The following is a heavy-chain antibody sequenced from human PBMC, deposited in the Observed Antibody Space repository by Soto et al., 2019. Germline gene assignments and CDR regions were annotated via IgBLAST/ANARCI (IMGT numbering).Heavy chain of an antibody. CDR3: AHRVLRTVFGLVTTTAIYFDF. D-gene: IGHD3-3*01. V-gene: IGHV2-5*02. J-gene: IGHJ4*02. CDR2: IYWDDDK. CDR1: GFSLTTSGVG. Sequence: QITLKESGPTVVKPTETLTLTCTFSGFSLTTSGVGVGWVRQSPGKATEWLALIYWDDDKRYSTSLKSRLTIPKATSKNQVVLTMANVDPADTATYYCAHRVLRTVFGLVTTTAIYFDFWGQGTPVVVSS.